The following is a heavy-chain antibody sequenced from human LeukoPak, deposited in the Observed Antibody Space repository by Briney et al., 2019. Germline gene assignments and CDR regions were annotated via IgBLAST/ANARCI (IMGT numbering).Heavy chain of an antibody. CDR2: INNISSNI. D-gene: IGHD3-10*01. CDR3: AREGPAILWFGEQFDVFDI. V-gene: IGHV3-21*01. CDR1: GFTFSSYG. Sequence: GSLRLPCPASGFTFSSYGMNWVRQAPGKGLEWVPSINNISSNINYADSVKARFTTSRDNAKTSLNRQMNSLRPGDRPVNNCAREGPAILWFGEQFDVFDIWGQGRIVTVSS. J-gene: IGHJ3*02.